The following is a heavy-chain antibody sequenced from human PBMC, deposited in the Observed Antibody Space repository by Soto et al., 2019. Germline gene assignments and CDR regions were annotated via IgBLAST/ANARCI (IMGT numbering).Heavy chain of an antibody. D-gene: IGHD3-16*01. CDR3: AKDAGGRGDDSFDI. Sequence: QVQLQESGPGLVKPSETLSLTCTVSGGSISSYYLSWIRQPPGKGLEWIEYIYYSGSTNYNPSLQSRVTISLDTSKNQFSLKLTSVTAADTAVYYCAKDAGGRGDDSFDIWGQGTIVTVSS. CDR1: GGSISSYY. CDR2: IYYSGST. V-gene: IGHV4-59*01. J-gene: IGHJ3*02.